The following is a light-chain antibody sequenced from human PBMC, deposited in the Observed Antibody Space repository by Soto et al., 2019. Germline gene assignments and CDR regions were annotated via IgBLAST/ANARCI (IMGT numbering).Light chain of an antibody. V-gene: IGKV3-11*01. Sequence: DIVLTQSPATLSLSPGERATLSCRASQSVSSYLAWYQQKPGQAPRLLIYDASNRATGIPARFSGSGSGTDFTLTISSLVPEDFAVYYCQQRSNWPPITFGQGTRLEIK. CDR1: QSVSSY. CDR3: QQRSNWPPIT. J-gene: IGKJ5*01. CDR2: DAS.